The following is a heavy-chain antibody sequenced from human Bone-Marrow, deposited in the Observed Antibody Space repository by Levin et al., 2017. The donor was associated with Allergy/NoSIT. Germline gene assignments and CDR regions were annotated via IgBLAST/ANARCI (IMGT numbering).Heavy chain of an antibody. V-gene: IGHV3-30*18. J-gene: IGHJ4*02. Sequence: GESLKISCAASGFTFSSYGMHWVRQAPGKGLEWVAVISYDGSNKYYADSVKGRFTISRDNSKNTLYLQMNSLRAEDTAVYYCAKDWGGGAAYPIDWGQGTLVTVSS. CDR3: AKDWGGGAAYPID. D-gene: IGHD3-16*01. CDR2: ISYDGSNK. CDR1: GFTFSSYG.